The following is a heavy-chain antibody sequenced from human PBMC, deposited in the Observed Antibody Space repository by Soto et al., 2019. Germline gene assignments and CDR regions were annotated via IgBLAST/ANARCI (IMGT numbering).Heavy chain of an antibody. CDR3: ARQGSLLWFGELWYYYYGMDV. D-gene: IGHD3-10*01. J-gene: IGHJ6*02. V-gene: IGHV3-7*01. CDR1: GFTFSSYW. CDR2: IKQDGSEK. Sequence: GSLRLSCAASGFTFSSYWMSWVRQAPGKGLEWVANIKQDGSEKYYVDSVKGRFTISRDNAKNSLYLQMNSLRAEDTAVYYCARQGSLLWFGELWYYYYGMDVWGQGTTVTVS.